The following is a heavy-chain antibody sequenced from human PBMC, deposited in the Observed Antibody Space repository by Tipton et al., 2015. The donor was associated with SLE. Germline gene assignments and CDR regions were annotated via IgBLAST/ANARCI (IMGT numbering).Heavy chain of an antibody. J-gene: IGHJ4*02. CDR3: ARLVSGSYSYFDY. Sequence: TLSLTCTVPGGSISSYYWSWIRQPPGKGLEWIGYIYTSGSTNYNPSLKSRVTISVDTSKNQFSLKLSSVTAADTAVYYCARLVSGSYSYFDYWGQGTLVTVSS. D-gene: IGHD1-26*01. CDR1: GGSISSYY. CDR2: IYTSGST. V-gene: IGHV4-4*08.